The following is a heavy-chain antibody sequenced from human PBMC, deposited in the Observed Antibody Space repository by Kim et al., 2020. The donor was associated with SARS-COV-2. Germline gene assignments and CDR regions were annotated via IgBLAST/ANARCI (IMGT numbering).Heavy chain of an antibody. Sequence: SETLSLTCTVYGGSFSSSNYSWGRLRQPPGQGLVGIGSHNYSGNYYYTPTLKSRVTISVDTSKNPFSLRLSSVTAAATAFYYCERHSRDWLRLSPYYFDYWGQGTLVTVSS. CDR3: ERHSRDWLRLSPYYFDY. J-gene: IGHJ4*02. V-gene: IGHV4-39*01. CDR1: GGSFSSSNYS. CDR2: HNYSGNY. D-gene: IGHD5-12*01.